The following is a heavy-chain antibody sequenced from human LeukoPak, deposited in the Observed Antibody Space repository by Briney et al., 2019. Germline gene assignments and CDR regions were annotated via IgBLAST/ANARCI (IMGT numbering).Heavy chain of an antibody. CDR1: GGSVSSGSYY. D-gene: IGHD1-7*01. CDR3: ARALSDWNYFWYFDL. Sequence: SETLSLTCTVSGGSVSSGSYYWSWIRQPPGKGLEWIGYIYYSGSTNYNPSLKSRVTISVDTSKNQFSLKLSSVTAADTAVYYCARALSDWNYFWYFDLWGRGTLVTVSS. CDR2: IYYSGST. J-gene: IGHJ2*01. V-gene: IGHV4-61*01.